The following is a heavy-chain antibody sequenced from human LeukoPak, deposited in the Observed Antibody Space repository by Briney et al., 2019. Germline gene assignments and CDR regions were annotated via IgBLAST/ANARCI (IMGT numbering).Heavy chain of an antibody. CDR3: ARFLYSSSWGYYYYGMDV. V-gene: IGHV1-18*01. CDR2: ISAYNGNT. J-gene: IGHJ6*02. Sequence: ASVKVSCKASGYRFTSYGISWVRQAPGQGLEWMGWISAYNGNTNYAQKLQGRVTMTTDTSTSTAYMELRSLRSDDTAVYYCARFLYSSSWGYYYYGMDVWGQGTTVTVSS. CDR1: GYRFTSYG. D-gene: IGHD6-13*01.